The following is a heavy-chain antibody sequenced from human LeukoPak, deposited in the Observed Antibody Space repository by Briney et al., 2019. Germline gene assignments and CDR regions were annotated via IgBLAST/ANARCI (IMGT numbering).Heavy chain of an antibody. D-gene: IGHD6-19*01. CDR1: GGSISSYY. J-gene: IGHJ4*02. CDR3: ARAGWLDFDY. Sequence: SETLSLTCTVSGGSISSYYWTWIRQPPGKGLEWIGYIYSSGSTNYNPSLKSRVTISVDTSKNQFSLKLSSVTAADTAVYYCARAGWLDFDYWGQGALVTVSS. V-gene: IGHV4-59*01. CDR2: IYSSGST.